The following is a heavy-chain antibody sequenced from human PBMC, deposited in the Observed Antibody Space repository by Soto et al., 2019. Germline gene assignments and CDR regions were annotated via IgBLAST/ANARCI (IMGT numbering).Heavy chain of an antibody. Sequence: PGGSLRLSCAASGFTFNTYAMSWVRQAPGKGLEWVSGIIGSGVSIYYADSVKGRFTISRDNAKNTLYLQMNSLRAEDTAVYYCAKMALYGSGSPIDYWGQGTLVTVSS. CDR3: AKMALYGSGSPIDY. D-gene: IGHD3-10*01. J-gene: IGHJ4*02. V-gene: IGHV3-23*01. CDR1: GFTFNTYA. CDR2: IIGSGVSI.